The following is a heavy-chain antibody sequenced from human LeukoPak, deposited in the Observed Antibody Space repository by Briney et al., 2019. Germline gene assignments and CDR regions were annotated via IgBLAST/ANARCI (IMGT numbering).Heavy chain of an antibody. V-gene: IGHV1-69*05. CDR2: IIPIFGTA. CDR1: GGTFSSYA. J-gene: IGHJ5*02. D-gene: IGHD7-27*01. CDR3: AATTGDPLLFGP. Sequence: ASVKVSCKASGGTFSSYAISWVRQAPGQGLEWMGGIIPIFGTANYAQKFQERVTITRDMSTSTAYMELSSLRSEDTAVYYCAATTGDPLLFGPWGQGTLVTVSS.